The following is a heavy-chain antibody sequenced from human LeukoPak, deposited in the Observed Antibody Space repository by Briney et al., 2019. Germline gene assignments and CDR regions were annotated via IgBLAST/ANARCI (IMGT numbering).Heavy chain of an antibody. D-gene: IGHD3-10*02. J-gene: IGHJ4*02. CDR1: GYIFTTYG. Sequence: ASVKVSCKASGYIFTTYGISWVRQAPGQGLEWLGWISAYNGHTNYAQKFQGRVTMTMDTATTTAYMELRSLRFEDTAVYYCARDIHGVRGFMTEYYSPFDYWGQGSLVTVYS. V-gene: IGHV1-18*01. CDR2: ISAYNGHT. CDR3: ARDIHGVRGFMTEYYSPFDY.